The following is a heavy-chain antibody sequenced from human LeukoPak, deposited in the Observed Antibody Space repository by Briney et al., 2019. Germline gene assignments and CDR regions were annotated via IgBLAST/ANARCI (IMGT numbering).Heavy chain of an antibody. Sequence: PSETLSLTCTVSGGSISSSSYYWGWIRQPPGKGLEWIGSIYHSGSTYYNPSLKSRVTISVDTSKNQFSLKLSSVTAADTAVYYCAREAAKRESYYDFWSGHNNKFDYWGQGTLVTVSS. CDR1: GGSISSSSYY. D-gene: IGHD3-3*01. CDR2: IYHSGST. V-gene: IGHV4-39*07. J-gene: IGHJ4*02. CDR3: AREAAKRESYYDFWSGHNNKFDY.